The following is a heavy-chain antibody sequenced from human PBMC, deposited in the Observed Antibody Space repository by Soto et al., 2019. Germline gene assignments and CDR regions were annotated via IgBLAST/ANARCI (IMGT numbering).Heavy chain of an antibody. CDR3: ARGPGSPRYYNGMDV. Sequence: EVQLSQSGGGLVQPGESLSLSCSASGFTLSNHDMYWVRQGKGKGLEWVSAIGIGGDTYYPGSVKGRFTISRQNARNSLYLQMNNLRAGDTAVYYCARGPGSPRYYNGMDVWGQGTTVTVSS. CDR2: IGIGGDT. D-gene: IGHD3-10*01. CDR1: GFTLSNHD. V-gene: IGHV3-13*01. J-gene: IGHJ6*02.